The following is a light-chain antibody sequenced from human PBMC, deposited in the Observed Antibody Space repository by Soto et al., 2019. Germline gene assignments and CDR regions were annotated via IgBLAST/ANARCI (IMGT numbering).Light chain of an antibody. CDR3: QQAYTFPRT. J-gene: IGKJ1*01. V-gene: IGKV1D-12*01. CDR2: GAS. Sequence: DIQVTQSPSSVSASVGDRVTITCRASQDISHYLAWYQQKPGKAPKLLIYGASSLQSGVPSRFRGSGSATDFTPTISSLQPEDFATFYCQQAYTFPRTFGQGTKVEIQ. CDR1: QDISHY.